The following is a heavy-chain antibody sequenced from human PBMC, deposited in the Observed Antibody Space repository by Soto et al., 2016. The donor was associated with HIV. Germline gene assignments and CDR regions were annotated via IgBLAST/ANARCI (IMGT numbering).Heavy chain of an antibody. CDR1: GFTFSDYS. CDR2: ISSSSSYI. CDR3: ARGYYYDSSGYYYLY. Sequence: EVQLVESGGGLVKPGGSLRLSCAASGFTFSDYSVNWVRQAPGKGLEWVSSISSSSSYIYYADSVKGRFTISRDNAKNSLYLQMNSLRAEDTAVYYCARGYYYDSSGYYYLYWGQGTRVTVSS. V-gene: IGHV3-21*01. J-gene: IGHJ4*02. D-gene: IGHD3-22*01.